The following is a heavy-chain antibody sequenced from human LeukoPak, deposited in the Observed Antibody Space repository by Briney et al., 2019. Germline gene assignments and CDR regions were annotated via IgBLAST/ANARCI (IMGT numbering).Heavy chain of an antibody. D-gene: IGHD2-2*01. CDR2: IYYSGNT. CDR1: GGSISSSSYY. V-gene: IGHV4-39*01. J-gene: IGHJ4*02. Sequence: SETLFLTCTVSGGSISSSSYYWGWIRQPPGKGLEWIGSIYYSGNTYYNPSLKSRVTISVDKSKNQFSLRLSSVTAADTAVYYCARHREDIVVVPFDYWGQGTLVTVPS. CDR3: ARHREDIVVVPFDY.